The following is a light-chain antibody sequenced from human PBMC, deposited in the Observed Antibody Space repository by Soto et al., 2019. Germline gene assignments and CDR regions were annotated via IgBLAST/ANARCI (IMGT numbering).Light chain of an antibody. CDR3: AAWDDSLNGVV. Sequence: QSVLTQPPSASGTPGQRVTISCSGSSSNIGSNTVNWYQQLPGTAPKLLIYSNNQWPSGVPDRFSGSKSGTSASLAISGLQSEEEADYYCAAWDDSLNGVVFGGGTQLTVL. CDR2: SNN. V-gene: IGLV1-44*01. CDR1: SSNIGSNT. J-gene: IGLJ2*01.